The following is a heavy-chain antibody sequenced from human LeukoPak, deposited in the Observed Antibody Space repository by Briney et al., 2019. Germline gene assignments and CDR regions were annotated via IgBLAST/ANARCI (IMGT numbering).Heavy chain of an antibody. CDR2: INHSGST. CDR1: GGSFSGYY. D-gene: IGHD3-22*01. Sequence: PSETLSLTCAVYGGSFSGYYWSWIRQAPGKGLEWIGEINHSGSTNYNPSLKSRVTISVDTSKNQFSLKLSSVTAADTAVYYCARGPYYYDSSYLRNWGQGTLVTVSS. V-gene: IGHV4-34*01. CDR3: ARGPYYYDSSYLRN. J-gene: IGHJ4*02.